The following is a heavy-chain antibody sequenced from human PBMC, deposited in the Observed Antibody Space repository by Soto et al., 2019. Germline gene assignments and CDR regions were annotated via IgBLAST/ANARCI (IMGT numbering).Heavy chain of an antibody. CDR2: IARGDNET. J-gene: IGHJ4*02. CDR3: ARSPRSSPYFDY. D-gene: IGHD6-13*01. CDR1: GHTFSNFW. Sequence: GESLKISCQSSGHTFSNFWIGWVRKMPGEGSGWVGIIARGDNETSYSPSFHGKVTISADRSINTAFLQWNSLEAADTAFYFWARSPRSSPYFDYWGQGALVTVSS. V-gene: IGHV5-51*01.